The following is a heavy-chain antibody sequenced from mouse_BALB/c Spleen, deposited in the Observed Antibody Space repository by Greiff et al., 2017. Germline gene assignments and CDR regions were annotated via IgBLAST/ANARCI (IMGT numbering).Heavy chain of an antibody. CDR3: ARGERFAY. J-gene: IGHJ3*01. V-gene: IGHV5-6-5*01. CDR1: GFTFSSYA. CDR2: ISSGGST. Sequence: EVMLVESGGGLVKPGGSLKLSCAASGFTFSSYAMSWVRQTPEKRLEWVASISSGGSTYYPDSVKGRFTISRDNARNILYLQMSSLRSEDTAMYYCARGERFAYWGQGTLVTVSA.